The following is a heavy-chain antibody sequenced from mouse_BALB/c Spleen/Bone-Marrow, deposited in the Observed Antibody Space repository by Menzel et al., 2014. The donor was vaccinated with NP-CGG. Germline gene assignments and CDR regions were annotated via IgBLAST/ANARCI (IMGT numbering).Heavy chain of an antibody. V-gene: IGHV5-6-3*01. D-gene: IGHD1-1*01. CDR3: ARVYGWYFDV. Sequence: EVQLVESGGGLVQPGGSLKLSCVASGFTFSSYGMSWVRQTPDKRLELVATINNNGGSTYYPDSVKGQFTISRDNAKKTLYLQMSGLKSEDTAMYYCARVYGWYFDVWGAGTTVTVSS. CDR2: INNNGGST. CDR1: GFTFSSYG. J-gene: IGHJ1*01.